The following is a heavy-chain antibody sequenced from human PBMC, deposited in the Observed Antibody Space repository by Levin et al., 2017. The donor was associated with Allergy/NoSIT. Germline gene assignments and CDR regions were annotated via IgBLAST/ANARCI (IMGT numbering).Heavy chain of an antibody. D-gene: IGHD3-3*01. CDR2: INHSGST. V-gene: IGHV4-34*01. Sequence: PSETLSLTCAVYGGSFSGYYWSWIRQPPGKGLEWIGEINHSGSTNYNPSLKSRVTISVDTSKNQFSLKLSSVTAADTAVYYCARSSWSGGYKLYAFDIWGQGTMVTVSS. CDR1: GGSFSGYY. CDR3: ARSSWSGGYKLYAFDI. J-gene: IGHJ3*02.